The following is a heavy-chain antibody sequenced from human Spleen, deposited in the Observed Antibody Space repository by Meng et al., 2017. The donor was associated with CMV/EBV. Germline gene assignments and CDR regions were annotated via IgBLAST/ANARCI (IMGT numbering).Heavy chain of an antibody. D-gene: IGHD1-26*01. CDR1: GYTFTSYG. J-gene: IGHJ4*02. Sequence: KVSCKASGYTFTSYGISWVRQAPGKGLEWMGIINPSGGSTSYAQKFQGRVTMTRDTSTSTVYMELSSLRSEDTAVYYCARGSGSYLDWGQGTLVTVSS. V-gene: IGHV1-46*01. CDR2: INPSGGST. CDR3: ARGSGSYLD.